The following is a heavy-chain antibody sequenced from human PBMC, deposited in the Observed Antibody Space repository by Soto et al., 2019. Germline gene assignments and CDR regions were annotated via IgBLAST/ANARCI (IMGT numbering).Heavy chain of an antibody. V-gene: IGHV4-30-2*01. J-gene: IGHJ4*02. CDR1: PSCLINDNYS. D-gene: IGHD2-21*02. CDR2: IYHSGTT. Sequence: TXFVAPSCLINDNYSWSWFRQPPGNGLEWIGYIYHSGTTYYNPSLSSRVTISGDWSSNQFSLNLTSVIASPTAADYCARVVPAIGYFEASGPGIGVTVSS. CDR3: ARVVPAIGYFEA.